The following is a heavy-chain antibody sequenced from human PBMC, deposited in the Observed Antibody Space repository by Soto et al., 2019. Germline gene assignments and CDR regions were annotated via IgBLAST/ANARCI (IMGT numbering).Heavy chain of an antibody. J-gene: IGHJ6*02. CDR1: GYTFTGYY. CDR3: ARRRGIAARLDPVWAVGMDV. CDR2: INPNSGGT. Sequence: ASVKVSCKASGYTFTGYYMHWVRQAPGQGLEWMGWINPNSGGTNYAQKFQGWVTMTRDTSISTAYMELSRLRSDDTAVYYCARRRGIAARLDPVWAVGMDVWGQGTTVTVSS. D-gene: IGHD6-6*01. V-gene: IGHV1-2*04.